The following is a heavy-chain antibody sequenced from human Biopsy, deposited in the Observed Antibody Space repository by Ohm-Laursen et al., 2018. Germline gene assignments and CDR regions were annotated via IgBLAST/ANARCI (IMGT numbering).Heavy chain of an antibody. J-gene: IGHJ4*02. Sequence: SLRLSCAASGYTFSRYWMTWVRQPPGKGLEWVATIKEDATLKWYADSVRGRFTVSRDNSKSLLYFQMDSLRAEDTAVYYFARVRLVRKIISQPGDYWGQGTLVTVSS. V-gene: IGHV3-7*01. CDR3: ARVRLVRKIISQPGDY. CDR2: IKEDATLK. D-gene: IGHD3-10*01. CDR1: GYTFSRYW.